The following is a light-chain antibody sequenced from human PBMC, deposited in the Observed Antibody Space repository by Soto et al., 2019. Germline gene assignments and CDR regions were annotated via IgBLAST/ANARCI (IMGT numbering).Light chain of an antibody. CDR3: QQHSNWPPIT. Sequence: EIVLTQSPATLSLSPGERATLSCRASQSVSSSLAWYQQKPGQAPRLLIFDASTRATGIPARFSGSGSGTDFTLTISSLEPEDFAVYYCQQHSNWPPITFGQGTRLEIK. CDR2: DAS. V-gene: IGKV3-11*01. J-gene: IGKJ5*01. CDR1: QSVSSS.